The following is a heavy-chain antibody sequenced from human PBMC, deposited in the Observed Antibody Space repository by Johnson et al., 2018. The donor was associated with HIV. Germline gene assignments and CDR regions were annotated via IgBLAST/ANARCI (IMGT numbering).Heavy chain of an antibody. J-gene: IGHJ3*02. CDR1: GFTFRNYG. V-gene: IGHV3-30*02. CDR3: ATKSAGGSFDM. CDR2: IRYDASDK. D-gene: IGHD5-12*01. Sequence: VQLVESGGGVVQPGGSLRLSCSASGFTFRNYGMHWVRQAPGKGLEWVALIRYDASDKYYGDSVRGRFTISRDNSKSTLYLQMGRLRAEDTAVYYCATKSAGGSFDMWSQGTTVTVSS.